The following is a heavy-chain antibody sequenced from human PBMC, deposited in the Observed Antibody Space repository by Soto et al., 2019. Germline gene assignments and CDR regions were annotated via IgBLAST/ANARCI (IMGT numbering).Heavy chain of an antibody. J-gene: IGHJ5*02. CDR2: IIPIFGTA. CDR1: GGTFSSYA. CDR3: ARAVSAAGTSGNWFDP. D-gene: IGHD6-13*01. Sequence: ASVKVSCKASGGTFSSYAISWVRQAPGQGLEWMGGIIPIFGTANYAQKFQGRVTITADKSTRTAYMELSSLRSEDTAVYYCARAVSAAGTSGNWFDPWGQGTLVTVSS. V-gene: IGHV1-69*06.